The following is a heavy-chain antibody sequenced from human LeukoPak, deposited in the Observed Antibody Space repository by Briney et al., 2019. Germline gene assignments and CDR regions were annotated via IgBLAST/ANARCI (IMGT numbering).Heavy chain of an antibody. Sequence: AASVKVSCKASGGTFSSYAISWVRQAPGQGLEWMGGIIPIFGTANYAQKFQGRVTITADESTSTAYMELSSLRSEDTAVYYCARDLEEMIVEAIPYYWGQGTLVTVSS. V-gene: IGHV1-69*13. D-gene: IGHD3-22*01. CDR2: IIPIFGTA. J-gene: IGHJ4*02. CDR3: ARDLEEMIVEAIPYY. CDR1: GGTFSSYA.